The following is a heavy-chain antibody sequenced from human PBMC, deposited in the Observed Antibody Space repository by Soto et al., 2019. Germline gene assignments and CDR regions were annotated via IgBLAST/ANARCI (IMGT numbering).Heavy chain of an antibody. D-gene: IGHD5-18*01. CDR3: VKEISYGSTNWFDP. CDR1: GFTFSSYA. J-gene: IGHJ5*02. V-gene: IGHV3-64D*08. CDR2: ISSNGGST. Sequence: GGSLRLSCSASGFTFSSYAMHWVRQAPGKGLEYVSAISSNGGSTYYADSVKGRFTISRDNSKNTLYLQMSSLSAEDMAVYYCVKEISYGSTNWFDPWGQGTLVTVSS.